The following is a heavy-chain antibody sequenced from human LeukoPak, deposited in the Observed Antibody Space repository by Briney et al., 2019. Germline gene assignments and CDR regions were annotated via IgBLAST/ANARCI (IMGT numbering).Heavy chain of an antibody. D-gene: IGHD2-2*01. CDR2: ISGSVSGSGGNT. Sequence: PGGSLRLSCAASGFTFSNYAVSWVRQAPGKGLEWVSAISGSVSGSGGNTYYADSVKGRFTISRDNSKNTLFLQMNSLRAEDTAVYYCARGLGYCTSTTCLLPFDYWGQGTLVTVSS. J-gene: IGHJ4*02. CDR3: ARGLGYCTSTTCLLPFDY. V-gene: IGHV3-23*01. CDR1: GFTFSNYA.